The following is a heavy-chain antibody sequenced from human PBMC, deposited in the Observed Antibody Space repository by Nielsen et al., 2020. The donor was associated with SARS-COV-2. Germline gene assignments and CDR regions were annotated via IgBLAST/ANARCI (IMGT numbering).Heavy chain of an antibody. V-gene: IGHV6-1*01. Sequence: SQTLSLTCAISGDSVSSNSAAWNCIRQSPSRGLEWLGRTYYRSKWYNDYAVSVKSRITINPDTSKNQFSLQLNSVTPEDTAVYYCARDSHITMIVVGQFDPWGQGTLVTVSS. D-gene: IGHD3-22*01. CDR3: ARDSHITMIVVGQFDP. CDR2: TYYRSKWYN. CDR1: GDSVSSNSAA. J-gene: IGHJ5*02.